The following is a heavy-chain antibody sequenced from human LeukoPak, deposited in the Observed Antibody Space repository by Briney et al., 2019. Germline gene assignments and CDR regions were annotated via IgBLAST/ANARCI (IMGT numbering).Heavy chain of an antibody. CDR3: ARDLAYGDYIFDY. V-gene: IGHV1-2*02. CDR2: INPNSGGT. J-gene: IGHJ4*02. Sequence: ASVKVSCKASGYTFTGHYMHWVRQAPGQGLEWMGWINPNSGGTNYAQKFQGRVTMTRDTSISTAYMELSRLRSDDTAVYYCARDLAYGDYIFDYWGQGTLVTVSS. D-gene: IGHD4-17*01. CDR1: GYTFTGHY.